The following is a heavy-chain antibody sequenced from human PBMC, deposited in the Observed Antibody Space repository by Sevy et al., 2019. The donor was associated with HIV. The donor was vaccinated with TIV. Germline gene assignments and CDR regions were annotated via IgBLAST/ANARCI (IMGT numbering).Heavy chain of an antibody. CDR1: GFIFTNYG. CDR2: ISHDGSLK. Sequence: GGSLRLSCAASGFIFTNYGMHWVRQAPGKGLEWVAVISHDGSLKYYADSVRGRVTISRDSSKNTVSLQMNSLRLEDTAVYYCAKGSRATDSAFDIWDQGTMVTVSS. J-gene: IGHJ3*02. CDR3: AKGSRATDSAFDI. V-gene: IGHV3-30*18. D-gene: IGHD3-22*01.